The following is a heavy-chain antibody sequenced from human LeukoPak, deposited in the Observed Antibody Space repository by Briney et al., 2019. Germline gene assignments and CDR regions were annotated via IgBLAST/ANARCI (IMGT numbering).Heavy chain of an antibody. V-gene: IGHV3-23*01. J-gene: IGHJ4*02. Sequence: GEPLKISCAASGFTFSSYAMSWVRQAPGKGLEWVSAISGSGGSTYYADSVKGRFTISRDNSKNTLYLQMNSLRAEDTAVYYCAKDSSRVATITQFDYWGQGTLVTVSS. D-gene: IGHD5-12*01. CDR3: AKDSSRVATITQFDY. CDR2: ISGSGGST. CDR1: GFTFSSYA.